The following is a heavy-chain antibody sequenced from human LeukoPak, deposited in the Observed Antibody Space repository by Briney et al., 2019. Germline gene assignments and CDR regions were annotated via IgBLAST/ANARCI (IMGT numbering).Heavy chain of an antibody. CDR2: ISSNGGST. D-gene: IGHD1-26*01. J-gene: IGHJ5*02. CDR3: VTGMRSGSSRARFDP. CDR1: GXTFSSYA. V-gene: IGHV3-64D*06. Sequence: GGSLRLSWSASGXTFSSYAMHWVRQAPGKGLEYVSAISSNGGSTYYADSVKGRFTISRDNSKNTLYLQMSSLRAEDTAVYYCVTGMRSGSSRARFDPWGQGTLVTVSS.